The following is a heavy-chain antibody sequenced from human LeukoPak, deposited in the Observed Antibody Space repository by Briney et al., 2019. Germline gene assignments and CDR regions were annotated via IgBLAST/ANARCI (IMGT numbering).Heavy chain of an antibody. CDR2: ISGSGGRR. D-gene: IGHD3-3*01. CDR3: AKDLSDFWSGYYKG. J-gene: IGHJ4*02. V-gene: IGHV3-23*01. Sequence: GGSLRLSCAASGFTFSSYAMSWVRQAPGKGLEWVSAISGSGGRRYYADSVKGRFTISRDNSKNTLYLQMNSLRAEDTAVYYCAKDLSDFWSGYYKGWGQGTLVTVSS. CDR1: GFTFSSYA.